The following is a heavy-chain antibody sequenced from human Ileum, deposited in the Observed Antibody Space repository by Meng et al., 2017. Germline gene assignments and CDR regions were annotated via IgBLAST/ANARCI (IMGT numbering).Heavy chain of an antibody. CDR2: IKPDGSDK. CDR3: ARGERDYYDSSGYDSNWYFDL. J-gene: IGHJ2*01. V-gene: IGHV3-7*03. CDR1: GFTFSSYW. D-gene: IGHD3-22*01. Sequence: GESLKISCVVSGFTFSSYWMSWVRQAPGKGLEWLANIKPDGSDKSYVDSVKGRFTLSRDNAKNSLYLQLSSLRAEDTAVYYCARGERDYYDSSGYDSNWYFDLWGRGTLVTVSS.